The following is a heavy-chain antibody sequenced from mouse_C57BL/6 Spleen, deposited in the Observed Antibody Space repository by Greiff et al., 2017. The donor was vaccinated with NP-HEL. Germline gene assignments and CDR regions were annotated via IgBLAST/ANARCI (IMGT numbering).Heavy chain of an antibody. CDR1: GFTFSDYG. D-gene: IGHD3-3*01. V-gene: IGHV5-17*01. J-gene: IGHJ3*01. CDR3: ARRDWPGFAY. CDR2: ISSGSSTI. Sequence: EVQVVESGGGFSKPGGSLKLSCAASGFTFSDYGMHWVRQAPEKGLEWVAYISSGSSTIYYADTVKGRFTISRDNAKNTLFLRMTSLRSEDTAMYYCARRDWPGFAYWGQGTLVTVSA.